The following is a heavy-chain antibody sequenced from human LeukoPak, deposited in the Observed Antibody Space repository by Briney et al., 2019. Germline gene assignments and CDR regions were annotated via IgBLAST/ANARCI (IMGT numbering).Heavy chain of an antibody. Sequence: SETLSLTCTVSGGSISSYYWSWIRQPPAKGLEWIGYIYYSGSTNYNPSLKSRVTISVDTSKNQFSLKLSSVTAADTAVYYCAGRLWRRDGYNLSAFDIWGQGTMVTVSS. CDR1: GGSISSYY. V-gene: IGHV4-59*01. CDR2: IYYSGST. CDR3: AGRLWRRDGYNLSAFDI. J-gene: IGHJ3*02. D-gene: IGHD5-24*01.